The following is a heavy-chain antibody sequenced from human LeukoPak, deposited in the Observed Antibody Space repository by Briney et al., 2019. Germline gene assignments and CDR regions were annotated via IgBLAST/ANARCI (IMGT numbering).Heavy chain of an antibody. D-gene: IGHD3-9*01. CDR3: ARIQLRYFDWLLWSGEDYYGMDV. CDR2: IYYSGST. V-gene: IGHV4-39*01. Sequence: SETLSLTCTVSGGSISSSSYYWGWIRQPPGKGLEWIGSIYYSGSTYYNPSLKSRVTISVDTSKNQFSLKLSSVTAADTAVYYCARIQLRYFDWLLWSGEDYYGMDVWGQGTTVTVSS. CDR1: GGSISSSSYY. J-gene: IGHJ6*02.